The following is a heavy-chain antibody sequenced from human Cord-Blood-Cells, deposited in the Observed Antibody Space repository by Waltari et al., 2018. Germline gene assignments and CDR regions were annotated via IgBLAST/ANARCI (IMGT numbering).Heavy chain of an antibody. D-gene: IGHD6-13*01. Sequence: QVTLKESGPALVKPTQTLTLTCTFSGFSLSTSGMRVSWIRQPPGKALEWLAPIDWDDDKLPSTSLKTTVTISKDTSKNQVVLTMTNMDPVDTATYYCARTNPYSSSWYYFDEWGQGTLVTVSS. CDR1: GFSLSTSGMR. CDR3: ARTNPYSSSWYYFDE. J-gene: IGHJ4*02. CDR2: IDWDDDK. V-gene: IGHV2-70*04.